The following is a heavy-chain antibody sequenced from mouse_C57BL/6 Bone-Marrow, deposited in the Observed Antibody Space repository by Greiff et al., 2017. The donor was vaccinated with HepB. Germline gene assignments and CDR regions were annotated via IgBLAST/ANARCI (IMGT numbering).Heavy chain of an antibody. D-gene: IGHD1-1*01. CDR2: IDPEDGDT. CDR1: GFNIKDYY. J-gene: IGHJ3*01. Sequence: EAQLQQSGAELVRPGASVKLSCTASGFNIKDYYMHWVKQRPEQGLEWIGRIDPEDGDTEYAPKFQGKATMTADTSSNTAYLQLSSLTSEDTAVYYCTNLLLRAWFAYWGQGTLVTVSA. V-gene: IGHV14-1*01. CDR3: TNLLLRAWFAY.